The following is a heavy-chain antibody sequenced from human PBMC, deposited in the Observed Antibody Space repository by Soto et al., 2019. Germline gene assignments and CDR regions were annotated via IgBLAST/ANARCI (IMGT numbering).Heavy chain of an antibody. CDR2: ISSGASEK. J-gene: IGHJ2*01. Sequence: QVHLVGSGGGVVQPGRSLRLSCAASGFSFSSYGMHWVRQTPDKGLEWVAAISSGASEKYYSESVRGRFTISRDNSKNPLYLEMNSLSDEDTAMYYCTKNPERGKWYFEVWGRGTQVSVS. CDR3: TKNPERGKWYFEV. D-gene: IGHD1-26*01. V-gene: IGHV3-30*18. CDR1: GFSFSSYG.